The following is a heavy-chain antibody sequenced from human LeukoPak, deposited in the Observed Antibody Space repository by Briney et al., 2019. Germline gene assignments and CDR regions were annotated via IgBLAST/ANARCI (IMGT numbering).Heavy chain of an antibody. V-gene: IGHV4-39*01. D-gene: IGHD6-13*01. J-gene: IGHJ5*02. Sequence: GSLRLSCAVSGFTFSSYAMSWIRQPPGKGLEWIGSIYYSGSTYYNPSLKSRVTISVDTSKNQFSLKLSSVTAADTAVYYCARHHIWYEARNWFDPWGQGTLVTVSS. CDR1: GFTFSSYA. CDR2: IYYSGST. CDR3: ARHHIWYEARNWFDP.